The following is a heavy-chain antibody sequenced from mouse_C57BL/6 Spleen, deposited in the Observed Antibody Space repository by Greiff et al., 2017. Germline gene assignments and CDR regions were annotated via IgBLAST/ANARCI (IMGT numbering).Heavy chain of an antibody. V-gene: IGHV1-26*01. CDR1: GYTFTDYY. CDR3: ATYYAMDD. J-gene: IGHJ4*01. Sequence: EVQLQQSGPELVKPGASVKISCKASGYTFTDYYMDWVKQSHGKSLEWIGDINPNNGGTSYNQKFKGKATLTVDKSSSTAYMELRSLTSEDSAVYYCATYYAMDDWGQGTSVTVSS. CDR2: INPNNGGT.